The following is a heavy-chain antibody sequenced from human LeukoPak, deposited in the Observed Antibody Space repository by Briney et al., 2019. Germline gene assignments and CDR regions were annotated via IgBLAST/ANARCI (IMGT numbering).Heavy chain of an antibody. CDR1: GFTVSSNY. V-gene: IGHV3-53*01. CDR2: IYSGGST. J-gene: IGHJ4*02. D-gene: IGHD3-16*01. Sequence: GGSLRLACAVSGFTVSSNYMSWVRQAPGKGLEWVSVIYSGGSTYYADSVRGRFTISRDNSKNTLYLQMSSLRAEDTAVYYCAKLPAAGGDYVYMDSWGQGTLVTVSS. CDR3: AKLPAAGGDYVYMDS.